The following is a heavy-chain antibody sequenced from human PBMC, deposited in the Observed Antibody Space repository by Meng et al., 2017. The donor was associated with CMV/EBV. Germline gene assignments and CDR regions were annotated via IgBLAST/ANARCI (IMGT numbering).Heavy chain of an antibody. J-gene: IGHJ5*02. V-gene: IGHV4-4*07. CDR2: IYTSGST. Sequence: QVQLQESGPGLVEPSETRSLTCTVPGGSISSSYWSWIRQPAGKGLEWIGRIYTSGSTNYNPSLKSRVTMSVDTSKNQFSLKLSSVTAADTAVYYCARSMVVAGDWFDPWGQGALVTVSS. D-gene: IGHD2-15*01. CDR3: ARSMVVAGDWFDP. CDR1: GGSISSSY.